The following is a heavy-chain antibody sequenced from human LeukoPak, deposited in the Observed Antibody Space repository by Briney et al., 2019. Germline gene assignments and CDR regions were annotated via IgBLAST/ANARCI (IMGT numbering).Heavy chain of an antibody. CDR2: TNPDGSGK. CDR3: LASGGY. J-gene: IGHJ4*02. CDR1: EFTFSSHW. V-gene: IGHV3-7*01. Sequence: GGSLRLSCTASEFTFSSHWMNWVRQAPGKGLEWVANTNPDGSGKSYAASVKGRFSISRDNSKNSVYLQMNSLRVEDTAMYYCLASGGYWGQGMLVTVSS. D-gene: IGHD6-25*01.